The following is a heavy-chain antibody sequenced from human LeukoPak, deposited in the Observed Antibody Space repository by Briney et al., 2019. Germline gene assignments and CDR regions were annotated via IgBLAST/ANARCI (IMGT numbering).Heavy chain of an antibody. CDR3: ARDRYYDFWSGYFAYYYMDV. CDR1: GYTFTSYG. V-gene: IGHV1-18*01. J-gene: IGHJ6*03. CDR2: ISAYNGNT. D-gene: IGHD3-3*01. Sequence: ASVKVSCKASGYTFTSYGISWVRQAPGQGLEWMGWISAYNGNTNYAQKLQGRVTMTTDTSTSTAYMELRSLRSDDTAVYYCARDRYYDFWSGYFAYYYMDVWGKGTTVTVSS.